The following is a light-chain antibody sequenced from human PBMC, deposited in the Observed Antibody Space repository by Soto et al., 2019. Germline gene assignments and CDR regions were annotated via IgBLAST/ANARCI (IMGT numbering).Light chain of an antibody. Sequence: QSALTQPASVSGSPGQSITISCTGTSSDVGGYNYVSWYQQHPGKAPKLMIYEVSNRPSGVSNRFSGSKSSNTASLTISGLYAEDEADYYCSSYTSSSTLVFGGGTMLTV. CDR1: SSDVGGYNY. CDR2: EVS. J-gene: IGLJ2*01. V-gene: IGLV2-14*01. CDR3: SSYTSSSTLV.